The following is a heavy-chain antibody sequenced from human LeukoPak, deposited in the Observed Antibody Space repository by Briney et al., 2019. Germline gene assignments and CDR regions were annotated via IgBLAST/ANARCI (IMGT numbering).Heavy chain of an antibody. V-gene: IGHV3-33*01. J-gene: IGHJ4*02. CDR3: AREEQWPDYFDY. Sequence: PGGSLRLFCAASGFTFSSYGMHWVRQAPGKGLEWVAVIWYDGSNKYYADSVKGRFTISRDNSKNTLYLQMNSLRAEDTAVYYCAREEQWPDYFDYWGQGTLVTVSS. CDR2: IWYDGSNK. CDR1: GFTFSSYG. D-gene: IGHD6-19*01.